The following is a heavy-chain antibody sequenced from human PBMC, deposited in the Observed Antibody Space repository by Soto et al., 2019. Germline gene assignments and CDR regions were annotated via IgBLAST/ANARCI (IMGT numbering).Heavy chain of an antibody. CDR3: AKDKGPLGYCSGGSCHPKTFDY. J-gene: IGHJ4*02. D-gene: IGHD2-15*01. CDR1: GFTFSTYA. CDR2: ISASGGST. V-gene: IGHV3-23*01. Sequence: PGGSLRLSCVASGFTFSTYAMSWVRQAPGKGLEWVSSISASGGSTYYADSVKGRFTISRDTSKNTLYLQMNSLRAEDTAVYYCAKDKGPLGYCSGGSCHPKTFDYWGQGTPVTSPQ.